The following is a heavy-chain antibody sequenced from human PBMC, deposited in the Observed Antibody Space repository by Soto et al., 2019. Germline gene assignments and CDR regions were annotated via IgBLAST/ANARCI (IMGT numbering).Heavy chain of an antibody. Sequence: QITLKESGPTLVKPTQTLTLTCTFSGLSLSTTGVGVGWIRQPPGKALEWLALIYWDDDKRYSPSLKSRLTITKDPSKIQVVLTMTNMDPVDTATYYCVQSRCGGDCLQSYSSHSYYGLDVWGQGTTVTVSS. CDR2: IYWDDDK. D-gene: IGHD2-21*02. CDR1: GLSLSTTGVG. J-gene: IGHJ6*02. CDR3: VQSRCGGDCLQSYSSHSYYGLDV. V-gene: IGHV2-5*02.